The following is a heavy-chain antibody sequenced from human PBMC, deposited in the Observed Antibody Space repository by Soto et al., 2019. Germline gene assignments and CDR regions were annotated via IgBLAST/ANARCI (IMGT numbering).Heavy chain of an antibody. Sequence: LRLSCAASGFTFSSYGMHWVRQAPGKGLEWVAVIWYDGSNKYYADSVKGRFTISRDNSKNTLYLQMNSLRAEDTAVYYCARDQSSSGYYVYYWGQGTLVTVSS. CDR2: IWYDGSNK. CDR3: ARDQSSSGYYVYY. D-gene: IGHD3-22*01. CDR1: GFTFSSYG. J-gene: IGHJ4*02. V-gene: IGHV3-33*01.